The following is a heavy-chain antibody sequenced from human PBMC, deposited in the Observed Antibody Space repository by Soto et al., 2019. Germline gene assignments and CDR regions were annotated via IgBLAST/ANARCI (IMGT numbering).Heavy chain of an antibody. J-gene: IGHJ6*02. CDR3: ARLLTIFGAGNYGMDV. CDR2: ISSSGSTI. D-gene: IGHD3-3*01. CDR1: GFTFSSYE. V-gene: IGHV3-48*03. Sequence: GGSLRLSCAASGFTFSSYEMNWVRQAPGKGLEWVSYISSSGSTIYYADSVKGRFTISRDNAKNSLYLQMNSLRAEDTAVYYCARLLTIFGAGNYGMDVWGQGTTVTVSS.